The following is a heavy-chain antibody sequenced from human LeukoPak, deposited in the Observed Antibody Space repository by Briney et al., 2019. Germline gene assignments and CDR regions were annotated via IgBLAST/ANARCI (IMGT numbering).Heavy chain of an antibody. CDR1: GYTFTGYY. J-gene: IGHJ4*02. Sequence: ASVKVSCKASGYTFTGYYMHWVRQAPGQGLEWMGGIIPIFGTANYAQKFQGRVTITADKSTSTAYMELSSLRSEDTAVYYCARGGWDYYDSSGYRPYFDYWGQGTLVTVSS. CDR2: IIPIFGTA. D-gene: IGHD3-22*01. V-gene: IGHV1-69*06. CDR3: ARGGWDYYDSSGYRPYFDY.